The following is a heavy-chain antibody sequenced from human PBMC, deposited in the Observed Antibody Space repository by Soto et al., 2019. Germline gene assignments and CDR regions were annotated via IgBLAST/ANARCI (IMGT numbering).Heavy chain of an antibody. CDR2: IKSKTDGGTT. Sequence: PGGSLRLSCAASGFTFSNAWMSWVRQAPGKGLEWVGRIKSKTDGGTTDYAAPVKGRFTISRDDSKNTLYLQMNSLKTEDTAVYYCTTEVFWSGYSYYYYYMDVWGKGTTVTVSS. J-gene: IGHJ6*03. V-gene: IGHV3-15*01. D-gene: IGHD3-3*01. CDR1: GFTFSNAW. CDR3: TTEVFWSGYSYYYYYMDV.